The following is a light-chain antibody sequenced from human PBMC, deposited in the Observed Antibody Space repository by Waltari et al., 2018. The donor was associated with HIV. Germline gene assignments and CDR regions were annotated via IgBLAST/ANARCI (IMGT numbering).Light chain of an antibody. Sequence: QSVLTQPPSASGTPGQRVTISCSGSSSNIGSNYVYWYQQLPGTAPKLLIQRNNQRPSGVPDRFAGSKSGTSASLAISGLRSEDEADYYCAAWEDSLSGYVVFGGGTKLTVL. J-gene: IGLJ2*01. CDR1: SSNIGSNY. CDR3: AAWEDSLSGYVV. V-gene: IGLV1-47*01. CDR2: RNN.